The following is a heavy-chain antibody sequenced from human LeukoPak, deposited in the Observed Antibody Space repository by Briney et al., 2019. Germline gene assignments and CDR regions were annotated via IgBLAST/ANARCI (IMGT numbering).Heavy chain of an antibody. D-gene: IGHD3-22*01. Sequence: GGSLRLSCAASGFTFSSHAMSWVRQAPGKGLAWVSAISGSGGSTYYADSVKGRFTISRDNSKNTLYLQMNSLRAEDTAVYYCAKYYYDSSGYPYFDYWGQGTLVTVSS. CDR2: ISGSGGST. CDR1: GFTFSSHA. CDR3: AKYYYDSSGYPYFDY. V-gene: IGHV3-23*01. J-gene: IGHJ4*02.